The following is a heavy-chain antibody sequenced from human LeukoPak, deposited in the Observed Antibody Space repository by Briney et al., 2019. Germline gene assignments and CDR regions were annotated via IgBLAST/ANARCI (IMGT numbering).Heavy chain of an antibody. CDR1: GYTFSSXG. V-gene: IGHV1-18*01. J-gene: IGHJ4*02. D-gene: IGHD3-9*01. CDR3: ARDFDPTFDY. Sequence: ASVKVSCKASGYTFSSXGISWLRQAPGQGLEWMGWISAYNGNTNYVQKFQGRVTMTTATSTSTAYMELRSLRSDDTAVYYCARDFDPTFDYWGQGTLVTVSS. CDR2: ISAYNGNT.